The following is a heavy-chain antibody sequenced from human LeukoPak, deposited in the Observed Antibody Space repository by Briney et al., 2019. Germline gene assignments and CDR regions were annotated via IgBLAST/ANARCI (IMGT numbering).Heavy chain of an antibody. Sequence: GESPKISCKGSGYSFTSYWIAWVRQLPGKGLEWMGIIYPGDSDTRYSPSFQGQVTISADRSITTAYLQWSSLKASDTAMYYCARREGTWSYSYWGQGTLVTVSS. CDR2: IYPGDSDT. CDR1: GYSFTSYW. CDR3: ARREGTWSYSY. J-gene: IGHJ4*02. V-gene: IGHV5-51*01. D-gene: IGHD3-10*01.